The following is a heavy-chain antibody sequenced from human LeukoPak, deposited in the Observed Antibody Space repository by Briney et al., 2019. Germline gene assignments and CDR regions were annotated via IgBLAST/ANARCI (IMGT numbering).Heavy chain of an antibody. Sequence: PGGSLRLSCADSGFTFSSYYMIWVRQAPGKGLEWVSYISRSSSTIYYADSVKGRFTISRDNAKNSLYLQMNSLRDEDTAVYYCARDQFYAFDIWGQGTMVTVSS. J-gene: IGHJ3*02. V-gene: IGHV3-48*02. CDR2: ISRSSSTI. CDR3: ARDQFYAFDI. CDR1: GFTFSSYY.